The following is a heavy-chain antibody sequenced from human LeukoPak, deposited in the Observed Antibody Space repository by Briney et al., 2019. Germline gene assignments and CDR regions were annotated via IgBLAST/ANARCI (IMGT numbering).Heavy chain of an antibody. D-gene: IGHD6-13*01. CDR3: ARVGASSRGERRVAAAGSFDY. Sequence: PSQTLSLTCAVSGGSISSGGYSWSWIRQPPGEGLEWIGYIYHSGSTYYNPSLKSRVTISVDRSKNQFSLKLSSVTAADTAVYYCARVGASSRGERRVAAAGSFDYWGQGTLVTVSS. V-gene: IGHV4-30-2*01. CDR2: IYHSGST. CDR1: GGSISSGGYS. J-gene: IGHJ4*02.